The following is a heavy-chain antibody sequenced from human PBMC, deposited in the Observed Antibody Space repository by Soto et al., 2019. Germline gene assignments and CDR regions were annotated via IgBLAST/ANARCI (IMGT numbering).Heavy chain of an antibody. CDR1: GGTFSTST. J-gene: IGHJ4*02. CDR3: VRNAPIGSVFSGYDAIDS. D-gene: IGHD5-12*01. Sequence: QVQLEQSGTEVKKPGSSVKVSCKASGGTFSTSTFTWVRQAPGQGLEWMGRIIPIFGTGDYGPKFQGRVLITADKSTSAVYMELSGLKVEDTAVFFCVRNAPIGSVFSGYDAIDSWGQGTLVTVSS. V-gene: IGHV1-69*08. CDR2: IIPIFGTG.